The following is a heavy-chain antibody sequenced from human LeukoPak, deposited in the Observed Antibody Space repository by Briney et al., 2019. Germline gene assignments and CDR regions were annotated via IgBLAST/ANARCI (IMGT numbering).Heavy chain of an antibody. CDR3: ARHSWTYNWFDP. CDR1: GGSISSGSYY. J-gene: IGHJ5*02. D-gene: IGHD1-20*01. V-gene: IGHV4-61*02. Sequence: PSETLSLTCTVSGGSISSGSYYWSWIRQPAGKGLEWIGRIYSSGSTDYNPSLKSRVTMSVDTSKNQFSLKLSSVTAADTAVYYCARHSWTYNWFDPWGQGTLVTVSS. CDR2: IYSSGST.